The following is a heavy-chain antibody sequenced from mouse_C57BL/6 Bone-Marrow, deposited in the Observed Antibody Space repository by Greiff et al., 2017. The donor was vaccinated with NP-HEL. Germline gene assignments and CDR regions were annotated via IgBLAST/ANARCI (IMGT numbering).Heavy chain of an antibody. V-gene: IGHV1-64*01. J-gene: IGHJ4*01. CDR1: GYTFTSYW. CDR3: ARELPDGYPEYYAMDY. Sequence: QVQLQQPGAELVKPGASVKLSCKASGYTFTSYWMHWVKQRPGQGLEWIGMIHPNSGSTNYNEKFKTKATLTVDKSSSTAYMQISGLTAEDSAVYDCARELPDGYPEYYAMDYWGQGTAGTVSS. CDR2: IHPNSGST. D-gene: IGHD2-3*01.